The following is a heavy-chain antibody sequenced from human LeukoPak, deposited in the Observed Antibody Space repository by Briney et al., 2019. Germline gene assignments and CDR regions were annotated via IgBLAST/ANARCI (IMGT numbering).Heavy chain of an antibody. CDR1: GFTFSSYA. D-gene: IGHD6-19*01. Sequence: GGSLRLSCAASGFTFSSYAMSWVRQAPGKGLEWVSAISGSGGSTYYADSVKGRFTISRDNSKNTLYLQMKSLRAEDTAVYYCAKDQDSSGSEPFDYWGQGTLVTVSS. J-gene: IGHJ4*02. CDR2: ISGSGGST. CDR3: AKDQDSSGSEPFDY. V-gene: IGHV3-23*01.